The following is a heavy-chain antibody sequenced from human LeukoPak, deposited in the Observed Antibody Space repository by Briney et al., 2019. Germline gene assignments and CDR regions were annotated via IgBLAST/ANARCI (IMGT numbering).Heavy chain of an antibody. CDR3: ARDRYYTADY. Sequence: PGGSLRLSCAASGFTFTHYGMNWVRQAPGKGLEWVSGIRANGETTYYADSVRGRFTISRDNSRSMVWLQMNSLRADDTAVHYCARDRYYTADYWGQGTLVTVSS. D-gene: IGHD2-8*02. CDR1: GFTFTHYG. V-gene: IGHV3-23*01. CDR2: IRANGETT. J-gene: IGHJ4*02.